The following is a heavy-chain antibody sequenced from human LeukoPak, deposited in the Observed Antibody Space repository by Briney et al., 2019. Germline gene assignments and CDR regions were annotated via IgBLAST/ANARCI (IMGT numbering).Heavy chain of an antibody. CDR2: IYSGGST. V-gene: IGHV3-53*01. Sequence: GGSLRLSCAASGFTVSSNYMSWVRQAPGKGLEWVSVIYSGGSTYYADSVKGRFTVSRDNSKNMLYLQMNSLGVEDTAVYYCAGDTSGYYYVDYWGQGTLVTVSS. CDR3: AGDTSGYYYVDY. J-gene: IGHJ4*02. CDR1: GFTVSSNY. D-gene: IGHD3-22*01.